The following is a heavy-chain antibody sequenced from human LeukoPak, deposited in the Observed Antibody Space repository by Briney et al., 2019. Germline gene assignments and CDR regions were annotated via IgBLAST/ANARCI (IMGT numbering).Heavy chain of an antibody. J-gene: IGHJ4*02. CDR1: GYSITNGYY. V-gene: IGHV4-38-2*02. Sequence: PSETLSLTCSVSGYSITNGYYWGWIRQPPGKGLEWIGSIDYSGYTHYNVSLKSRVTISVDTSKNQFSLKLTSVTAADTAVYYCARIAHYCSSSSCFRGYFDYWGQGTLVTVSS. CDR3: ARIAHYCSSSSCFRGYFDY. D-gene: IGHD2-2*01. CDR2: IDYSGYT.